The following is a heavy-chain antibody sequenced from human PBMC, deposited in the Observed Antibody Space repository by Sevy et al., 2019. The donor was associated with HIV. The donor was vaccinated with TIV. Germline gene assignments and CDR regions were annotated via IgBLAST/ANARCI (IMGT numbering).Heavy chain of an antibody. Sequence: SETLSLTCAVYGGSFSGYYWSWIRQPPGKGLEWIGEINHSGSTNYNPSLKSRVTISVDTSKNQFSLKLSSVTAADTAVYYCARDGGCSSTSCLLYFDYWGQGTPVTVSS. CDR1: GGSFSGYY. CDR2: INHSGST. J-gene: IGHJ4*02. CDR3: ARDGGCSSTSCLLYFDY. V-gene: IGHV4-34*01. D-gene: IGHD2-2*01.